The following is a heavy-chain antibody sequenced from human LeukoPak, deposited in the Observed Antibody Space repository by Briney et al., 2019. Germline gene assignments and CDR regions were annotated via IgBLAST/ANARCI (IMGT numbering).Heavy chain of an antibody. V-gene: IGHV1-18*01. CDR2: ISVYNGNT. Sequence: ASVKVSCKASGYTFTSYGISWVRQAPGQGLEWMGWISVYNGNTNYAQKLQGRVTMTTDTSTSTAYMELRSLRSDDTAVYYCARDLVVVAATHGMDVWGQGTTVTVSS. CDR1: GYTFTSYG. CDR3: ARDLVVVAATHGMDV. J-gene: IGHJ6*02. D-gene: IGHD2-15*01.